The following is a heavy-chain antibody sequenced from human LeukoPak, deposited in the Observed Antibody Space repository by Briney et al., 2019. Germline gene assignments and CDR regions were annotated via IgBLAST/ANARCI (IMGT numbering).Heavy chain of an antibody. V-gene: IGHV1-24*01. D-gene: IGHD1-1*01. CDR3: ATDRGTTGTTTWFDY. CDR1: GYTLTELS. CDR2: FDPEDGET. J-gene: IGHJ4*02. Sequence: ASVKVSCKVSGYTLTELSMHWVRQAPGKGLEWMGGFDPEDGETIYARKFQGRVTMTEDTSTDTAYMELSSLRSEDTAVCYCATDRGTTGTTTWFDYWGQGTLVTVSS.